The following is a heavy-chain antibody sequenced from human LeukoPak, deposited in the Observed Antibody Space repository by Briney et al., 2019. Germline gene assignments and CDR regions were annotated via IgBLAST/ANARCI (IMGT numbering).Heavy chain of an antibody. CDR2: ISGSGGST. D-gene: IGHD1-26*01. Sequence: PGGSLRLSCAASGFTFSSYAMSWVRQAPGKGLEWVSAISGSGGSTYYADSVKGRFTISRDNSKNTLYLQMNSLRAEDTAVYYCAECRIVGYPGAWFDPWGQGTLVTVSS. CDR3: AECRIVGYPGAWFDP. V-gene: IGHV3-23*01. CDR1: GFTFSSYA. J-gene: IGHJ5*02.